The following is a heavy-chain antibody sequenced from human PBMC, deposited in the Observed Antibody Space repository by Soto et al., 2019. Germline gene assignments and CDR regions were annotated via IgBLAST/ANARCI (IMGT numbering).Heavy chain of an antibody. Sequence: ASVKASCKASGYTFTDYYMHWVRQAPGQGLEWMGWINPNSGGTNYAQKFQGWVTMTRDTSISTAYMELSRLRSDDTAVYYCARVPFYSASGSYFFDYWGQGTLVTAS. CDR2: INPNSGGT. D-gene: IGHD3-10*01. CDR3: ARVPFYSASGSYFFDY. V-gene: IGHV1-2*04. J-gene: IGHJ4*02. CDR1: GYTFTDYY.